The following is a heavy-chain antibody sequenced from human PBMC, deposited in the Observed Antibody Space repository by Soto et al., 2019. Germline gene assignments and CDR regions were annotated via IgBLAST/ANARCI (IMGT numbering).Heavy chain of an antibody. D-gene: IGHD3-3*01. CDR3: ARVSNVDDFGSGYYSPPGFDY. V-gene: IGHV3-21*01. J-gene: IGHJ4*02. Sequence: EVQLVESGGGLVKPGGSLRLSCAASGFTFSSYSMNWVRQAPGKGLEWVSSISSSSSYIYYADSVKGRFTISRNNAKNSLYLQMNSLRAEDTAVYYCARVSNVDDFGSGYYSPPGFDYWGQGTLVTVSS. CDR1: GFTFSSYS. CDR2: ISSSSSYI.